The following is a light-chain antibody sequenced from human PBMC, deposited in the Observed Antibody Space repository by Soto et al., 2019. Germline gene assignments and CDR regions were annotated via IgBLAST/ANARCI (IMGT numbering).Light chain of an antibody. CDR3: SSYTSSNSVV. CDR2: EVG. J-gene: IGLJ2*01. CDR1: SSDLGTYIY. Sequence: QSVLTQPASVSGSPGQSITISCTGTSSDLGTYIYVSWYLQHPGKAPKLLIYEVGNRPSGVSNRFSGSKSGNTASLTISVLQAEDEADYYCSSYTSSNSVVFGGGTQLTVL. V-gene: IGLV2-14*01.